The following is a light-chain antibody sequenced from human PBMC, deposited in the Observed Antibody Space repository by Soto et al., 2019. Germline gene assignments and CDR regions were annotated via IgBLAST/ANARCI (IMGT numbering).Light chain of an antibody. CDR3: MQAIQAPRA. Sequence: DIVLTQSPLSLPVTPGEPASISCRSSQSLLHSNGNIYLDWYLQKPGQSPQFLIYLGSIRASGVPDRFSGSGAGTDFTLKITRVEAEDFGVYYCMQAIQAPRAFGLGTKVEIQ. J-gene: IGKJ1*01. CDR2: LGS. CDR1: QSLLHSNGNIY. V-gene: IGKV2-28*01.